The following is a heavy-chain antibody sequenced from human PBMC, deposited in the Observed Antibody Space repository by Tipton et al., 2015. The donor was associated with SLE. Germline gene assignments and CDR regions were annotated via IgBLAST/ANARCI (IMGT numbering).Heavy chain of an antibody. D-gene: IGHD3-10*01. V-gene: IGHV4-59*08. CDR2: IYYSGST. Sequence: TLSLTCTVSGGSISSYYWSWIRQPPGKGLEWIGYIYYSGSTNYNPSLKSRVTISVDTSKNQFSLKLSSVTAADTAVYYCARHSYGTDAFDIWGLGTMVTVSS. J-gene: IGHJ3*02. CDR3: ARHSYGTDAFDI. CDR1: GGSISSYY.